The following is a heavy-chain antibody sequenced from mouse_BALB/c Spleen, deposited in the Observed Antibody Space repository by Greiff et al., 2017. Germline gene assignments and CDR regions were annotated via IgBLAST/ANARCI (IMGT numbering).Heavy chain of an antibody. J-gene: IGHJ1*01. CDR2: INSNGGST. CDR1: GFTFSSYY. V-gene: IGHV5-6-2*01. Sequence: EVKLQESGGGLVKLGGSLKLSCAASGFTFSSYYMSWVRQTPEKRLELVAAINSNGGSTYYPDTVKGRFTISRDNAKNTLYLQMSSLKSEDTALYYCARYGNYWYFDVWGAGTTVTVSS. CDR3: ARYGNYWYFDV. D-gene: IGHD2-1*01.